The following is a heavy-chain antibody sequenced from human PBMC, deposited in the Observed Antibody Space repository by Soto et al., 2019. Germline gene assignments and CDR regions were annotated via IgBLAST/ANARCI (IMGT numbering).Heavy chain of an antibody. J-gene: IGHJ6*03. CDR3: ARVLVTAAIGHYDYMDV. D-gene: IGHD2-2*02. Sequence: QVQLQESGPGLVKPSETLSLTCTVSGGSISSYYWSWIRQPPGKGLEWIGYIYYSGSTNYNPSLKGRVTISVDTSKNQFSLKLSSVTAADTAVYYCARVLVTAAIGHYDYMDVWGKGTTVTVSS. V-gene: IGHV4-59*01. CDR1: GGSISSYY. CDR2: IYYSGST.